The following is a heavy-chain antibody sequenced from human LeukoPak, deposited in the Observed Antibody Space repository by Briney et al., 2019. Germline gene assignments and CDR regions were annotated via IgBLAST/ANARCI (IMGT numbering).Heavy chain of an antibody. CDR2: INPNSGGT. V-gene: IGHV1-2*02. D-gene: IGHD5-12*01. CDR1: GYTFTGYY. J-gene: IGHJ3*02. CDR3: VIVATTNDAFDI. Sequence: ASVKVSCKASGYTFTGYYMHWVRQAPGQGLEWMGWINPNSGGTNYAQKFQGRVTMTRGTSISTAYMEPSRLRSDDTAVYYCVIVATTNDAFDIWGQGTMVTVSS.